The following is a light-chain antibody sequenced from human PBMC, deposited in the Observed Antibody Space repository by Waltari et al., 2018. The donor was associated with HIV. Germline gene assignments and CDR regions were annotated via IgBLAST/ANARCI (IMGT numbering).Light chain of an antibody. CDR3: QQFYTTPYT. Sequence: DIVMTQTPDSLAVSLGERATINCKSSQSVLHSSNNKNYLAWYQQKPRQPPKMRIYWTSIRGSGFPDRFSVSGSGTAFNLTISSLQAEDVAVYYCQQFYTTPYTFGQGTKLEI. V-gene: IGKV4-1*01. CDR2: WTS. J-gene: IGKJ2*01. CDR1: QSVLHSSNNKNY.